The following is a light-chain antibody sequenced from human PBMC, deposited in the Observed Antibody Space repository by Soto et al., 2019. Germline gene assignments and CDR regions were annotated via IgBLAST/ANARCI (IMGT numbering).Light chain of an antibody. J-gene: IGKJ1*01. V-gene: IGKV3D-15*01. Sequence: EVVMTQSPATLSVSPGERATLSCRASQSVSSNLAWHQQKPGQAPRLLIFDASTRATGIPARFSGSASGTEFTLTISSLQSEDFAVYSCQQYNNRTPTFGQGTKV. CDR2: DAS. CDR3: QQYNNRTPT. CDR1: QSVSSN.